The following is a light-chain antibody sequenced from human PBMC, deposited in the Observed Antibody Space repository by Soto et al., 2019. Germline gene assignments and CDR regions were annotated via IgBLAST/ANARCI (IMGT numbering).Light chain of an antibody. CDR2: SAS. Sequence: DIQLTQSPSFLSASVGDRVTITCRASQDISSYLAWYQQRQGKVPRLLTHSASTLESGVPSRFSATGSGTTFTLTISSLQPEDIATYYCQQLNRFPRTFGQGTKVEV. J-gene: IGKJ1*01. CDR1: QDISSY. CDR3: QQLNRFPRT. V-gene: IGKV1-9*01.